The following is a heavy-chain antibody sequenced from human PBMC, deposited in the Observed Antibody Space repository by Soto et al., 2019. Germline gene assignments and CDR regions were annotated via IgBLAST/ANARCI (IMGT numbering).Heavy chain of an antibody. V-gene: IGHV4-34*01. CDR3: ARGGKVTYYYDSRSFDH. CDR2: INQSGST. J-gene: IGHJ5*02. Sequence: SVTTSLTSAFFGWSFMCYCWIVIRQKRGKGLEWIGGINQSGSTNYNPSLKSRVTISVDTSKNQFSLKLSSVTAADTAVYYCARGGKVTYYYDSRSFDHWGQGTLVPVPQ. D-gene: IGHD3-22*01. CDR1: GWSFMCYC.